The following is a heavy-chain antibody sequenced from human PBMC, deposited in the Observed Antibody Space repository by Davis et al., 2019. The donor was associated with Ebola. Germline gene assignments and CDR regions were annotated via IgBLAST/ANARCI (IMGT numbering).Heavy chain of an antibody. V-gene: IGHV1-69-2*01. CDR2: VDPKAGKT. CDR1: GYSFSDYY. J-gene: IGHJ6*02. CDR3: TTLDILTAYVPYAMDV. D-gene: IGHD3-9*01. Sequence: ASVQVFCKGSGYSFSDYYIHRVKGAPGKGLEWVGLVDPKAGKTVYTEKFQDRVTITADRSTDTVYMELSSLRFEDAAVYYCTTLDILTAYVPYAMDVWGQGTTVTVS.